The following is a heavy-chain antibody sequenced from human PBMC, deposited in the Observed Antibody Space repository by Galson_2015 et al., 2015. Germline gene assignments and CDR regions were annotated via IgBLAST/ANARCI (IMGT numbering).Heavy chain of an antibody. CDR1: GFTFSSYD. J-gene: IGHJ4*02. CDR2: ISRSSSTI. V-gene: IGHV3-48*03. Sequence: SVRLSCEASGFTFSSYDINWVRQAPGQGLEWVSYISRSSSTIYYADSVKGRFTISRDNAKNSLYLQMNSLRAEDTAVYYCTREKHFYDSSGYDAYFDSWGQGPLVTVSS. D-gene: IGHD3-22*01. CDR3: TREKHFYDSSGYDAYFDS.